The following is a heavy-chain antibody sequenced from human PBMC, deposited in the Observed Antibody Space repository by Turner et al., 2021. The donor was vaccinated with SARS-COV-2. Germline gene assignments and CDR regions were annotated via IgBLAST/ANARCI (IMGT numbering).Heavy chain of an antibody. CDR2: INPNSGGT. J-gene: IGHJ4*02. D-gene: IGHD5-12*01. Sequence: QVQLVQSGAEVKKPGASVKVSCKASGYTFAAYYIHWVRQAPGQGLKWMGWINPNSGGTNYAQRFQGRVTMTGDTSISTAYMELSTLRSDDTAVYYCARSVSWLQSLTVDYWGQGTLVTVSS. CDR3: ARSVSWLQSLTVDY. V-gene: IGHV1-2*02. CDR1: GYTFAAYY.